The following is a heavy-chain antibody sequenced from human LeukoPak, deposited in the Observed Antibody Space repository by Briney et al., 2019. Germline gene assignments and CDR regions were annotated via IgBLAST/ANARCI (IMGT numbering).Heavy chain of an antibody. CDR1: GGTFSSYA. Sequence: SVKVSCKASGGTFSSYAISWVRQAPGQGLEWMGRIIPIFGTANYAQKFQGRVTITTDESTSTAYMELSSLRSEDTAVYYCAREEYYYDSSGYYVGVDYWGPGTLVTVSS. J-gene: IGHJ4*02. D-gene: IGHD3-22*01. V-gene: IGHV1-69*05. CDR3: AREEYYYDSSGYYVGVDY. CDR2: IIPIFGTA.